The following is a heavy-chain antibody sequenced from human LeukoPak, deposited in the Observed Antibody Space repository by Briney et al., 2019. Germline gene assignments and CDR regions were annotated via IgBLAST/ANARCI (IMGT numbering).Heavy chain of an antibody. D-gene: IGHD4-17*01. J-gene: IGHJ6*03. Sequence: GGSLRLSCAASGFTFSSYGMHWVRQAPGKGLEWVAFIRFDGSNKYYADSVKGRFSISRDNSKNMLYLQINSLRAEDTAVYYCAKAPTTVTTDATYYYYYMDVWGNGTTVTISS. CDR2: IRFDGSNK. CDR1: GFTFSSYG. CDR3: AKAPTTVTTDATYYYYYMDV. V-gene: IGHV3-30*02.